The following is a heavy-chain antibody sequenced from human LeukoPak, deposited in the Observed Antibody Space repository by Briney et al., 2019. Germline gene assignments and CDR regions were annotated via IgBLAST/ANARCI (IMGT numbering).Heavy chain of an antibody. Sequence: AGCLKSSCNGSGYIFTSYCMGRVRPIPGESPEGRVIIYAGDSDTRYSPSFQGQVTISADKSISTAYLQWSSRKASDTAMYYCARLGYCSSGRCYPFDFWGQGTLVTVSS. CDR1: GYIFTSYC. D-gene: IGHD2-15*01. CDR2: IYAGDSDT. CDR3: ARLGYCSSGRCYPFDF. V-gene: IGHV5-51*01. J-gene: IGHJ4*02.